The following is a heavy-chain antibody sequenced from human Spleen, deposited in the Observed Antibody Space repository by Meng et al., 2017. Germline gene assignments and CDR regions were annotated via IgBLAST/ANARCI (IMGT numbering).Heavy chain of an antibody. J-gene: IGHJ4*01. CDR2: INAVFGTT. CDR3: ARKAGNCISTTCYSLDY. CDR1: GGIFSNYV. V-gene: IGHV1-69*13. Sequence: SVKVSCKALGGIFSNYVIGWVRQAPGQGLEWMGGINAVFGTTNYAQKFQDRVTITSDESTSTVYMELTRLTSEETAVYFWARKAGNCISTTCYSLDYWGQEHWSPSPQ. D-gene: IGHD2-2*01.